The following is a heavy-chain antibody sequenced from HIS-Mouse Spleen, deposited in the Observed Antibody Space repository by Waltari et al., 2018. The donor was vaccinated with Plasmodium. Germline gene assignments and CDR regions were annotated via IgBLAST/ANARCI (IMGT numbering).Heavy chain of an antibody. V-gene: IGHV3-9*01. D-gene: IGHD5-18*01. Sequence: EVQLVESGGGLVQPGRSLRLSCAASGFTFDDYAMHLVRQAPGKGLDGVSGISWNSGSLGYADSVKGRFTISRDNAKNSLDLQMNSLRAEDTALYYCAKAIQLWSRDYWGQGTLVTVSS. J-gene: IGHJ4*02. CDR2: ISWNSGSL. CDR3: AKAIQLWSRDY. CDR1: GFTFDDYA.